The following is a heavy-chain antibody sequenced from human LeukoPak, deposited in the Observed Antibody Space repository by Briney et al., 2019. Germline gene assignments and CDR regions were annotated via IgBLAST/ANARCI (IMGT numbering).Heavy chain of an antibody. J-gene: IGHJ3*02. CDR2: IKLSGSEK. V-gene: IGHV3-7*01. D-gene: IGHD2-21*02. CDR1: GFTFSNYW. Sequence: GGSLRLSCEGSGFTFSNYWMTWVRQAPEKGLEWVANIKLSGSEKHYADSEEGRFTISRDNAKNSLYLQMSSLRAEDTAVYYCARDLDTYVVLTAYDTFDIWGQETMVTVSS. CDR3: ARDLDTYVVLTAYDTFDI.